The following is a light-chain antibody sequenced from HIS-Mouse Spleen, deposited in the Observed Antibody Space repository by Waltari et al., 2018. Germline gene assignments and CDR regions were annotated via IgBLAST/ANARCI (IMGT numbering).Light chain of an antibody. CDR1: SSDVGGYNY. V-gene: IGLV2-14*03. J-gene: IGLJ2*01. CDR3: SSYTSSSFNVV. CDR2: DVS. Sequence: QSALTQPASVSGSLGQSITISCPGTSSDVGGYNYVPWYQQPPGKAPTLMIYDVSNRPSGVSNRFSGSKSGNTASLTISGLQAEDEADYYCSSYTSSSFNVVFGGGTKLTVL.